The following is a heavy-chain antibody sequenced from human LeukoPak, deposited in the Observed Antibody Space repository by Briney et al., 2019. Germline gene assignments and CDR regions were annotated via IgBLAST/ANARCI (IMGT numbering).Heavy chain of an antibody. Sequence: ASLKVSCKASGYNFIRYYIHWVRQAPGQGLEWVGKINPRGGGTNYAQKFQVRVTMSRDMYTNTFYMDLTRLTSADKAVFYCARGGVIGVPGNARLDPWGQGTLVTVSS. D-gene: IGHD3-16*02. J-gene: IGHJ5*02. V-gene: IGHV1-46*01. CDR2: INPRGGGT. CDR3: ARGGVIGVPGNARLDP. CDR1: GYNFIRYY.